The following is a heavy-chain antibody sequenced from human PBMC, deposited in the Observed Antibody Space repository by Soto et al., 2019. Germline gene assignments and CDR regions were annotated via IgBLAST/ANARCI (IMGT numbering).Heavy chain of an antibody. CDR2: ISWNSGSI. CDR1: GFTFDDYA. D-gene: IGHD6-19*01. V-gene: IGHV3-9*01. J-gene: IGHJ4*02. Sequence: GGSLRLSCAASGFTFDDYAMHWVRQAPGKGLEWVSGISWNSGSIGYADSVKGRFTISRDNAKNSLYLQMNSLRAEDTAVYYCAKDLAGPRIPDYWGQGTLVTVSS. CDR3: AKDLAGPRIPDY.